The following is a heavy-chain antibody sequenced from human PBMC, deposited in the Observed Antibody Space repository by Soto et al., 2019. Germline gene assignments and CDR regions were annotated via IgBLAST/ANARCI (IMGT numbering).Heavy chain of an antibody. CDR1: GFTFSSYG. CDR3: ARDPRITAARQYYYYGMDV. J-gene: IGHJ6*02. CDR2: IWYDGSNK. D-gene: IGHD6-6*01. V-gene: IGHV3-33*01. Sequence: QVQLVESGGGVVQPGRSLRLSCAASGFTFSSYGMHWVRQAPGKGLEWVAVIWYDGSNKYYADSVKGRFTISRDNSKNTLYLQMNSLRAEDTAVYYCARDPRITAARQYYYYGMDVWGQGTTVTVSS.